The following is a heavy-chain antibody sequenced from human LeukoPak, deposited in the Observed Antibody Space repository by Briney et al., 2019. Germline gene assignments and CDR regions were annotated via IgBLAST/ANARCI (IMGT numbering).Heavy chain of an antibody. D-gene: IGHD3-3*01. CDR1: GYSISSGYY. CDR3: GSQKEWSLTEYHFDY. CDR2: VYHSGST. Sequence: SETLSLTCTVSGYSISSGYYCGWIRQPPGKGLEWIGSVYHSGSTYYNPSPKSRVTISMDKSKNQFSLKLTAVTAADTAVYYCGSQKEWSLTEYHFDYWGQGTLVTVSS. V-gene: IGHV4-38-2*02. J-gene: IGHJ4*02.